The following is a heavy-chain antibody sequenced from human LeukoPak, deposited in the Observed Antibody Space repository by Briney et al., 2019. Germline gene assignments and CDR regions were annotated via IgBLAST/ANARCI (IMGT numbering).Heavy chain of an antibody. V-gene: IGHV4-34*01. CDR1: GGSFSGYY. Sequence: PSETLSLTCAVYGGSFSGYYWSWIRQAPGKGLEWIGQIHHSGNTNYNPSLKSRVTISIDTSKNQLSLKLSSATAADTAVYYCATHCGTTRCLHGMDVWGQGTTVTVSS. CDR2: IHHSGNT. D-gene: IGHD2-2*01. CDR3: ATHCGTTRCLHGMDV. J-gene: IGHJ6*02.